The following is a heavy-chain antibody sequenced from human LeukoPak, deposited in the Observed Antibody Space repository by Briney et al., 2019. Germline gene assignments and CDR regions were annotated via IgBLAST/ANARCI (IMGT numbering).Heavy chain of an antibody. CDR3: AREQQLVLGDDFDI. Sequence: GGSLRLYCAASGFTFSSYEMNWVRQAPGKGLEWVSYISSSGSTIYYADSVKGRFTISRDNAKNSLYLQMNSLRAEDTAVYYCAREQQLVLGDDFDIWGQGTMVTASS. J-gene: IGHJ3*02. CDR2: ISSSGSTI. D-gene: IGHD6-13*01. CDR1: GFTFSSYE. V-gene: IGHV3-48*03.